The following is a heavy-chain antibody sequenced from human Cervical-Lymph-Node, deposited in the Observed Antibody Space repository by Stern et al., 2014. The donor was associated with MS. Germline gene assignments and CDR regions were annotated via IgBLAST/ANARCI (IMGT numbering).Heavy chain of an antibody. V-gene: IGHV4-59*01. CDR2: IYSSGTN. J-gene: IGHJ5*02. Sequence: QLQLQESGPGLLRPSETLSLTCTVSGASITSYYWSWIRQPPGKGLEWIGYIYSSGTNNYNASLKGRVAISIDTAKTQFSLRLSSVTAADTAVYYGARATDLWGQGTLVTVSS. CDR1: GASITSYY. CDR3: ARATDL.